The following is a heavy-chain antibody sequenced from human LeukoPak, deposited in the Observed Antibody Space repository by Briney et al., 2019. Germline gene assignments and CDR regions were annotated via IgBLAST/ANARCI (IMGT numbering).Heavy chain of an antibody. J-gene: IGHJ4*02. Sequence: PSETLSLTCAAYGGSFSGYYWSWIRQPPGKGLEWIGEINHSGSTNYNPSLKSRVTISVDTSKNQFSLKLSSVTAADTAVYYCASSTSCYDYWGQGTLVTVSS. V-gene: IGHV4-34*01. CDR2: INHSGST. CDR1: GGSFSGYY. CDR3: ASSTSCYDY. D-gene: IGHD2-2*01.